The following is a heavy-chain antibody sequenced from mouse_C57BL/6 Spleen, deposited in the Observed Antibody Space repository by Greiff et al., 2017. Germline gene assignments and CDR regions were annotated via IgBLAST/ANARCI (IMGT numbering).Heavy chain of an antibody. Sequence: QVHVKQPGAELVMPGASVKLSCKASGYTFTSYWMHWVKQRPGQGLEWIGELDPSDSYTNYNQKFKGKSTLTVDKSSSTAYMQLSSLTSEDSAVYYCARSSPDFDYWGQGTTLTVSS. V-gene: IGHV1-69*01. CDR1: GYTFTSYW. J-gene: IGHJ2*01. CDR3: ARSSPDFDY. CDR2: LDPSDSYT.